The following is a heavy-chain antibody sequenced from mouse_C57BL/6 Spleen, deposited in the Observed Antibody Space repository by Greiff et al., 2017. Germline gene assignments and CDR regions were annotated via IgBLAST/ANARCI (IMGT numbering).Heavy chain of an antibody. D-gene: IGHD2-4*01. Sequence: QVQLKESGAELVKPGASVKISCKASGYTFTDYYINWVKQRPGQGLEWIGKIGPGSGSTYYNEKVKGQATLTSDKSSSTAYMQLSSLASEDSAVYFCARIYYDYDWYFDVWGTGTTVTVSS. V-gene: IGHV1-77*01. CDR1: GYTFTDYY. CDR3: ARIYYDYDWYFDV. CDR2: IGPGSGST. J-gene: IGHJ1*03.